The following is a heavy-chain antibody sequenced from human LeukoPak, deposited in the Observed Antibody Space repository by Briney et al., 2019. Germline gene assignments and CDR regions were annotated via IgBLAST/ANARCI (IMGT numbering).Heavy chain of an antibody. D-gene: IGHD3-22*01. CDR3: ARQDSSGYLEYFQH. J-gene: IGHJ1*01. CDR1: GGTFSSYA. Sequence: GASVKVSCKASGGTFSSYAISWVRQAPGQGLEWMGGIIPIFGTANYAQKFQGRATITADESTSTAYMELSSLRSEDTAVYYCARQDSSGYLEYFQHWGQGTLVTVSS. V-gene: IGHV1-69*01. CDR2: IIPIFGTA.